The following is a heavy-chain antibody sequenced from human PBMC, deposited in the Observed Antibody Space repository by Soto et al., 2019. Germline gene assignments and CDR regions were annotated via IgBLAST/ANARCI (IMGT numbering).Heavy chain of an antibody. CDR2: ISYDGSNK. D-gene: IGHD4-4*01. CDR3: ARDRVPYSNYMRFDY. CDR1: GFTFSSYA. J-gene: IGHJ4*02. Sequence: QVQLVESGGGVVQPGRSLRLSCAASGFTFSSYAMHWVRQAPGKGLEWVAVISYDGSNKYYADSVKGRFTISRDNSKNTLYLQMNSLRAEDTAVYYCARDRVPYSNYMRFDYSGQGTLVTVSS. V-gene: IGHV3-30-3*01.